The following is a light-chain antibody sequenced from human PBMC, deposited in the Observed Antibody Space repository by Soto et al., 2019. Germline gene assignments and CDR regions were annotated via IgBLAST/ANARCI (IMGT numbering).Light chain of an antibody. CDR3: QQYNNWPPELT. CDR2: GAS. J-gene: IGKJ4*01. CDR1: QSVRSN. V-gene: IGKV3-15*01. Sequence: EIVMTQSPATLSVSPGERVTLSCWASQSVRSNLAWYQQQPGQAPRLLIYGASTRATGIPARFSGSGSGTEFTLTISSLQSEDFAVYYCQQYNNWPPELTFGGGTNVEIK.